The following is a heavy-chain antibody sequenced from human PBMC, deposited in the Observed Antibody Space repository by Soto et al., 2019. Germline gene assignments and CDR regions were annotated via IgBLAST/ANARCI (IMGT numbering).Heavy chain of an antibody. D-gene: IGHD3-16*01. CDR1: GFTISSNS. J-gene: IGHJ4*02. CDR3: ARDSAVGELFVRFDS. V-gene: IGHV3-53*01. CDR2: VYRDGSI. Sequence: GGSLRLSCAASGFTISSNSMSWVRQAPGKGLEWVSVVYRDGSIYYADSVKGRFTTSRDTSRNILFLQMSSLTADDTAVYYCARDSAVGELFVRFDSWGQGTLVTVSS.